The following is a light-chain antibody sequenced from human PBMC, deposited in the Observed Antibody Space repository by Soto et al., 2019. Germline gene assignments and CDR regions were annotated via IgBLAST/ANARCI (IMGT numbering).Light chain of an antibody. CDR1: NIGSKS. CDR2: YDS. CDR3: QVWDSSSDPYV. Sequence: SYELTQPPSVSVAPGKTARITCGGNNIGSKSVHWYQQKPGQAPVLVIYYDSDRPSGIPERFSGSNSGNTATLTISRVEAGYEADYYCQVWDSSSDPYVFGTGTKLTVL. J-gene: IGLJ1*01. V-gene: IGLV3-21*04.